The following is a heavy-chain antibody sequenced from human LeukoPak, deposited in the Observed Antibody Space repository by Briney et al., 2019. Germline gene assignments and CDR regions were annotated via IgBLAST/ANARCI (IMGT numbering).Heavy chain of an antibody. J-gene: IGHJ5*02. CDR3: IVFGDSNH. CDR2: IHSSGGT. V-gene: IGHV3-53*01. D-gene: IGHD4-17*01. CDR1: GFTGSNNY. Sequence: GGSLRLSCAASGFTGSNNYMSWVRQAPGKGLEWVSAIHSSGGTYYADSVKGRFTISRDTSKNTLYLQINSLRVEDTAVYYCIVFGDSNHWGQGSLVTVSS.